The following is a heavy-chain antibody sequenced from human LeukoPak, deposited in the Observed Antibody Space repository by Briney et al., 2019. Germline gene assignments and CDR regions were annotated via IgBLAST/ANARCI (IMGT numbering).Heavy chain of an antibody. CDR3: ARDGSTSCYALHLCYYFDY. V-gene: IGHV3-21*01. CDR1: GFTFNNYN. Sequence: GGSLRLSCAASGFTFNNYNMNWVRQAPGKGLEWVSSITSSSTYIYYADSVKGRFTISRDNSKNTLYLQMNSLRAEDTAVYYCARDGSTSCYALHLCYYFDYWGQGTLVTVSS. CDR2: ITSSSTYI. J-gene: IGHJ4*02. D-gene: IGHD2-2*01.